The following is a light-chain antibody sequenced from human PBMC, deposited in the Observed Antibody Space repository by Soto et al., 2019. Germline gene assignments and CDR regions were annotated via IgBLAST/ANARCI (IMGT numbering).Light chain of an antibody. CDR1: QSVSSTY. V-gene: IGKV3-20*01. CDR2: AAS. Sequence: EIVLRQSPGTLSLSPWERATLSCRASQSVSSTYLSWYQQKPGQAPRLLIYAASSRETGIPDRFSGSGSGTDFTLTISSLQSEDFAVYYCQQYHNWPITFGQGTRLEIK. CDR3: QQYHNWPIT. J-gene: IGKJ5*01.